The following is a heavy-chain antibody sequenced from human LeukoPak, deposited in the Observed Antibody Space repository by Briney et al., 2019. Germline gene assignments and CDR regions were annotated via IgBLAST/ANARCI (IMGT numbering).Heavy chain of an antibody. J-gene: IGHJ6*02. CDR2: IIYSRSP. Sequence: SETLSLTCTVSGGSFSSGSYHWSWIRQPPGKGLEWIGYIIYSRSPTYYPSLKSRVNISVDTPKYQYSLKLSSVTAADTAVYYCARDLDYGMDVWSQGTTATVSS. CDR3: ARDLDYGMDV. CDR1: GGSFSSGSYH. V-gene: IGHV4-61*01.